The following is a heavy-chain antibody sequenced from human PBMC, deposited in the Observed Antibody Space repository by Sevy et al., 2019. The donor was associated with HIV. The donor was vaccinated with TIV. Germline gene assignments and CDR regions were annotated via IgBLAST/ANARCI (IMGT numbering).Heavy chain of an antibody. D-gene: IGHD6-13*01. CDR3: ARPSPRIAAAASAFYDN. V-gene: IGHV3-23*01. Sequence: GSLRLSCVVSGYSFSSYAISWVRQAPGKGLEWVSTINGRGGSTYDADSVKGRFTISRDNPKNTLFLQMINLRVDDTAIYYCARPSPRIAAAASAFYDNWGQGTLVTVSS. CDR1: GYSFSSYA. J-gene: IGHJ4*02. CDR2: INGRGGST.